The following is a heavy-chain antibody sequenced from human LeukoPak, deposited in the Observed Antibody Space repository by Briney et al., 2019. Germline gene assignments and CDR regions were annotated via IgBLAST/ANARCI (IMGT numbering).Heavy chain of an antibody. CDR2: IKQDGSEK. Sequence: GGSLRLSCAASGFTFSTYWMTWVRQAPGKELEWVANIKQDGSEKYYVDSVKGRFTISRDNAEKSLYLQMNSLRAEDTAVYYCARDGPGGVVVDYWGQGTLVTVSS. J-gene: IGHJ4*02. CDR1: GFTFSTYW. V-gene: IGHV3-7*01. CDR3: ARDGPGGVVVDY. D-gene: IGHD3-16*01.